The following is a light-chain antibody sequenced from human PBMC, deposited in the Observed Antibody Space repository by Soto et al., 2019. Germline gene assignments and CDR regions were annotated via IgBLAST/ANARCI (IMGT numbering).Light chain of an antibody. Sequence: EIVMTQSPATLSVSPGERATLSCRASQSVGSNLAWYQQKPGQAPRLLIYTASTRATGIPARFSGSGSGTEFTLTISSLQSEDFAVYYCQQYNNWPQTFGQGTKVEIK. V-gene: IGKV3-15*01. CDR3: QQYNNWPQT. CDR1: QSVGSN. J-gene: IGKJ1*01. CDR2: TAS.